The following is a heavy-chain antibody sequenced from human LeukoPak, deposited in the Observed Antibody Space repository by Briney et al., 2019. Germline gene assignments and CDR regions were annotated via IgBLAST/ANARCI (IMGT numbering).Heavy chain of an antibody. CDR3: ARVRYYDSSGYPGAFDI. CDR2: IYHSGTT. D-gene: IGHD3-22*01. CDR1: GGSIRGGGYS. J-gene: IGHJ3*02. Sequence: PSETLSLTCAVSGGSIRGGGYSWSWIRQPPGKGLEWIGYIYHSGTTYYNPSLRSRGTISVDRSKNKFSLKLNSVTAADTAVYYCARVRYYDSSGYPGAFDIWGQGTMVTVSS. V-gene: IGHV4-30-2*01.